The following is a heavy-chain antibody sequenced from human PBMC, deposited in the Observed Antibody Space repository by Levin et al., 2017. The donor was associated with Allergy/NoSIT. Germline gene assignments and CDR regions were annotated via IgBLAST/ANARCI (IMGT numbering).Heavy chain of an antibody. V-gene: IGHV5-51*01. D-gene: IGHD1-26*01. CDR3: ARLDHTTAYYGIDY. Sequence: GESLKISCQGSGYSFTNYWIGWVRQMPGKGLEWMGIIYPGDTETRYSLSFQGQVTISANKSMSTAYLQWRSLKASDTAMYYCARLDHTTAYYGIDYWGQGTLVTVSS. CDR1: GYSFTNYW. J-gene: IGHJ4*02. CDR2: IYPGDTET.